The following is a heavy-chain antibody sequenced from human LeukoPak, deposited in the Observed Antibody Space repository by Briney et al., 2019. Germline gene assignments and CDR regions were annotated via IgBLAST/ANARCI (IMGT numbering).Heavy chain of an antibody. CDR1: GYTFTSYG. CDR3: AREGRAARRHSDFDY. Sequence: ASVKVSCKASGYTFTSYGISWVRQAPGQGLEWMGWISAYNGNTNYAQKLQGGVTMTTDTSTSTAYMELRSLRSDDTAVYYCAREGRAARRHSDFDYWGQGTLVTVSS. J-gene: IGHJ4*02. CDR2: ISAYNGNT. D-gene: IGHD6-6*01. V-gene: IGHV1-18*01.